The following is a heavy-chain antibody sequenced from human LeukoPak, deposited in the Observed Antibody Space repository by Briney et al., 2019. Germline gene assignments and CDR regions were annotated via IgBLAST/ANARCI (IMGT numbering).Heavy chain of an antibody. J-gene: IGHJ4*02. CDR2: ISTNTGNP. CDR3: ARDAATINFDS. D-gene: IGHD5-24*01. Sequence: WMGWISTNTGNPTYAQGFTGRFVFSLDTSVSTAYLQISSLKAEDTAVYYCARDAATINFDSWGQGTLVTVSS. V-gene: IGHV7-4-1*02.